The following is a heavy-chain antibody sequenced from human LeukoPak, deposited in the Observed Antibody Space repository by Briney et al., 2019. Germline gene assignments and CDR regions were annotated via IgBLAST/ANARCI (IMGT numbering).Heavy chain of an antibody. V-gene: IGHV3-74*01. CDR3: VCGYCSSTTCYRGAY. CDR2: ISDDVSSA. CDR1: VFTLGNYW. J-gene: IGHJ4*02. Sequence: PGWSLSPSRAPSVFTLGNYWIHWVRQAPGKGLLWVSRISDDVSSANYADSVQGRFTISRDNAKNTVYLQIHSLKAEDTAGYCCVCGYCSSTTCYRGAYWGQGTLVSVSS. D-gene: IGHD2-2*03.